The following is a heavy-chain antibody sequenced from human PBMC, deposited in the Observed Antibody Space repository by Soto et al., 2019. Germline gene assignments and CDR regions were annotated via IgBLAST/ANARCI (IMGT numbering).Heavy chain of an antibody. CDR3: ARVNGYDYIWGSYRPPGYFDY. V-gene: IGHV3-66*01. CDR2: IYSGGST. CDR1: GFTVSSNY. D-gene: IGHD3-16*02. J-gene: IGHJ4*02. Sequence: GGSLRLSCAASGFTVSSNYMSWVRQAPGKGLEWVSVIYSGGSTYYADSVKGRFTISRDNSKNTLYLQMNSLRAEDTAVYYCARVNGYDYIWGSYRPPGYFDYWGQGTLVTVSS.